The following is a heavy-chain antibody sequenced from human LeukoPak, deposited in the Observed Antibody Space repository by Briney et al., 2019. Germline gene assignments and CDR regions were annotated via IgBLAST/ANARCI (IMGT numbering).Heavy chain of an antibody. CDR3: ATKSGYYSPPAIDI. CDR2: IYPGDSDT. CDR1: GYSFTSYW. V-gene: IGHV5-51*01. Sequence: GESLKISCKGSGYSFTSYWIGWVRQMPGKGLEWMGIIYPGDSDTRYSTPFQGQVTISADKSISTAYLPWSSLKASDTAMYYCATKSGYYSPPAIDIWGQGTMVTVSS. J-gene: IGHJ3*02. D-gene: IGHD3-22*01.